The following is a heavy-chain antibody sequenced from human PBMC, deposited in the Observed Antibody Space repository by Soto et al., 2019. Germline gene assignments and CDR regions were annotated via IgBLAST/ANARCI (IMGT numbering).Heavy chain of an antibody. D-gene: IGHD1-26*01. J-gene: IGHJ4*02. Sequence: GGSLRLSCAASGFTFSNYSMNWVRQAPGKGLEWVSGITGSSGRTFYADSVKGRFTISRDNSKNTVYLQMNSVRADDTAVYYCAKEYTSTSRGSFDYWGQGALVTVSS. CDR2: ITGSSGRT. CDR1: GFTFSNYS. CDR3: AKEYTSTSRGSFDY. V-gene: IGHV3-23*01.